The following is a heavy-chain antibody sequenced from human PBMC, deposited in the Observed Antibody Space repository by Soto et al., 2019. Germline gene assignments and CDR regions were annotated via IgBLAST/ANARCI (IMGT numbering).Heavy chain of an antibody. Sequence: EVQLLESGGGLVQPGGSLSLSCAASGFTFSFCAMSWVRQAPGKGLKWVSSIRGSGGDTYYADSVRGRFTISRDNSKNTLYLQMNSLRVEDTAVYYWVKGHSDSYYYFDYWGQGTLVTVSS. CDR3: VKGHSDSYYYFDY. CDR1: GFTFSFCA. D-gene: IGHD3-22*01. J-gene: IGHJ4*02. V-gene: IGHV3-23*01. CDR2: IRGSGGDT.